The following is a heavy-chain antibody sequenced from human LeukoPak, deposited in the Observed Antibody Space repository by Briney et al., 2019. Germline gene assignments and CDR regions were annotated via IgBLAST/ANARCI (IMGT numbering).Heavy chain of an antibody. V-gene: IGHV3-23*01. Sequence: GGSLRLSCAASGFTFSSYAMNWVRQAPGKGLEWVSGISGSGESTYYADSVKGRFAISRDNSKSMLFLQLNSLRAEDTALYYCARDLHYYVAMDVWGQGTTVTVSS. CDR2: ISGSGEST. CDR1: GFTFSSYA. J-gene: IGHJ6*02. D-gene: IGHD3-10*02. CDR3: ARDLHYYVAMDV.